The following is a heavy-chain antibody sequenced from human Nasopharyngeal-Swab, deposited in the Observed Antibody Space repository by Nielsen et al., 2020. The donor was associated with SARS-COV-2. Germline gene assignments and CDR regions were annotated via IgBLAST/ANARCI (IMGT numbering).Heavy chain of an antibody. J-gene: IGHJ3*02. CDR3: ARHGNYFTSGGYLDSFDI. V-gene: IGHV5-10-1*01. CDR1: GYSFTNNW. CDR2: VDPVDSYT. D-gene: IGHD3-22*01. Sequence: GESLKISCQGSGYSFTNNWITWVRQMPGKGLEWMGRVDPVDSYTNYGPSFQDHVTISVDKSISTAYLHWSSLKASDTAMYYCARHGNYFTSGGYLDSFDIWGQGTMVTVSS.